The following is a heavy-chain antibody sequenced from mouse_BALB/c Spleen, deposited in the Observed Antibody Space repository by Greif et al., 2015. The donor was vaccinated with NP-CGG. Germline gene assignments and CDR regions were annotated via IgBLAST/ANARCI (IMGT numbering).Heavy chain of an antibody. Sequence: QVQLQQSGAELMRPGASVKISCKATGYTFSSYWIEWVKQRPGHGLEWIGEILPGSGSTNYNEKFKGKATFTADTSSNTAYMQLSSLTSEDSAVYYCARRGSNYGAMDYWGQGTSVTVSS. J-gene: IGHJ4*01. D-gene: IGHD2-5*01. CDR3: ARRGSNYGAMDY. V-gene: IGHV1-9*01. CDR1: GYTFSSYW. CDR2: ILPGSGST.